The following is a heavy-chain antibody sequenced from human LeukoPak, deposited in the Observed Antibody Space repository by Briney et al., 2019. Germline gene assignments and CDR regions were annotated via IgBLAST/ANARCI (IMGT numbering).Heavy chain of an antibody. V-gene: IGHV1-46*01. CDR1: GYTFTSYY. Sequence: ASVKVSCKASGYTFTSYYMHWVRQAPGQGLEWMGIINPSGGSTSYAQKFRGRVTMTRDMSTSTVYMELSSLRSEDTAVYYCARLMRQLVLRDAFDIWGQGTMVTVSS. CDR3: ARLMRQLVLRDAFDI. J-gene: IGHJ3*02. D-gene: IGHD6-13*01. CDR2: INPSGGST.